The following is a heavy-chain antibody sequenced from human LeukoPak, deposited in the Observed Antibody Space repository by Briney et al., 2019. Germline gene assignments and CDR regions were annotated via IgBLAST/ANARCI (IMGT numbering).Heavy chain of an antibody. D-gene: IGHD5-18*01. V-gene: IGHV4-34*01. CDR1: GGSISSYY. J-gene: IGHJ4*02. CDR2: INHSGST. CDR3: ARGGYSYGYQEFFDY. Sequence: SETLSLTCTVSGGSISSYYWSWIRQPPGKGLEWIGEINHSGSTNYNPSLKSRVTISVDTSKNQFSLKLSSVTAADTAVYYCARGGYSYGYQEFFDYWGQGTLVTVSS.